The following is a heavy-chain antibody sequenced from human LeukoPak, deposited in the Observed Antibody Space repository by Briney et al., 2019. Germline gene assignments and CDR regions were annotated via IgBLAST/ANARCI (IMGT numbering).Heavy chain of an antibody. CDR3: ARLSSGYYRPGDY. J-gene: IGHJ4*02. Sequence: PGGSPRLSCAASGFTFSSYWMNWVRQAPGKGLEWVSSISSSSSYIYYADSVKGRFTISRDNAKNSLYLQMNSLRAEDTAVYYCARLSSGYYRPGDYWGQGTLVTVSS. V-gene: IGHV3-21*01. CDR1: GFTFSSYW. D-gene: IGHD3-22*01. CDR2: ISSSSSYI.